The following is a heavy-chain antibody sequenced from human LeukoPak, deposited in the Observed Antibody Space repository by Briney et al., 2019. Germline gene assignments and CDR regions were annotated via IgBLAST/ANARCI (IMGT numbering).Heavy chain of an antibody. CDR1: GYTFTSCG. Sequence: ASVSVSCMVSGYTFTSCGVCWVRQAPGQGLEWMGWISAYNGNTNYAQQLQGRVTMTTDTSTSTAYMELRSLRSDDTAVYYCARDDSSGYPDYWGQGTLVTVSS. D-gene: IGHD3-22*01. CDR2: ISAYNGNT. J-gene: IGHJ4*02. V-gene: IGHV1-18*01. CDR3: ARDDSSGYPDY.